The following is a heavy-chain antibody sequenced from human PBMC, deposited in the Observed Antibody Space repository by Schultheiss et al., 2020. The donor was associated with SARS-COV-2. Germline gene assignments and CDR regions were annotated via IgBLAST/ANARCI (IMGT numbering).Heavy chain of an antibody. CDR1: GGSLTGYY. V-gene: IGHV4-59*01. J-gene: IGHJ6*03. CDR2: IYYSGST. CDR3: ARGGYYYYMDV. Sequence: SETLSLTCTVSGGSLTGYYWSWIRQPPGKGLEWIGYIYYSGSTNYNPSLKSRVTISVDTSKNQFSLKLSSVTAADTAVYYCARGGYYYYMDVWGKGTTVTVSS.